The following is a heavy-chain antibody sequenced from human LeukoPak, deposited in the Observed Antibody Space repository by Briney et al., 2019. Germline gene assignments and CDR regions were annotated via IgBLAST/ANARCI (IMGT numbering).Heavy chain of an antibody. J-gene: IGHJ5*02. CDR3: ARRVSGYSSSWYLGLPRRVYWFDP. Sequence: SETLSLTCAVYGGPFSGYYWSWIRQPPGKGLEWIGEINHSGSTNYNPSLKSRVTISVDTSKNQFSLKLSSVTAADTAVYYCARRVSGYSSSWYLGLPRRVYWFDPWGQGTLVTVSS. CDR1: GGPFSGYY. V-gene: IGHV4-34*01. CDR2: INHSGST. D-gene: IGHD6-13*01.